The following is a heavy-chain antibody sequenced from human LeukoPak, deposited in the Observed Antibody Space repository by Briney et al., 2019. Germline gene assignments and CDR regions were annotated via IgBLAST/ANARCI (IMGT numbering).Heavy chain of an antibody. CDR1: AFTFSSYW. CDR2: INSDGIST. Sequence: PGGSLSLSCAVSAFTFSSYWMHWVRQAPGKGLVCVSRINSDGISTSYADSVKARFPISRHNAKNTLYLQMNSLRAEDTAVYYCAKGGATVIDCWGQGTLVTVSS. CDR3: AKGGATVIDC. J-gene: IGHJ4*02. D-gene: IGHD4-17*01. V-gene: IGHV3-74*01.